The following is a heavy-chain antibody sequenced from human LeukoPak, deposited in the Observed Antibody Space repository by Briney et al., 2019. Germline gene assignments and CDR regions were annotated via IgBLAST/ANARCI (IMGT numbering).Heavy chain of an antibody. CDR1: GGSNSGYY. CDR2: IYTSGST. D-gene: IGHD6-13*01. V-gene: IGHV4-4*07. J-gene: IGHJ1*01. Sequence: SETLSLTCTVSGGSNSGYYWSWIRQPAGKGLEWIGRIYTSGSTNYNPSLKSRVTMSVDTSKNQFSLKLSSVTAADTAVYYCASPPSLYSSSWSDEYFQHWGQGTLVTVSS. CDR3: ASPPSLYSSSWSDEYFQH.